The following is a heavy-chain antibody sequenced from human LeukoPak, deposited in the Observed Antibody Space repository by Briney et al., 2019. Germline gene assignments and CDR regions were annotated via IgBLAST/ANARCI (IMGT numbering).Heavy chain of an antibody. D-gene: IGHD3-22*01. V-gene: IGHV4-31*11. CDR2: IYYSGST. J-gene: IGHJ4*02. CDR3: ARELRPYYYDSSGPIWGNYFDY. CDR1: GGSFSGYY. Sequence: PSETLSLTCAVYGGSFSGYYWSWIRQHPGKGLEWIGYIYYSGSTYYNPSLKSRVTISVDTSKNQFSLKLSSVTAADTAVYYCARELRPYYYDSSGPIWGNYFDYWGQGTLVTVSS.